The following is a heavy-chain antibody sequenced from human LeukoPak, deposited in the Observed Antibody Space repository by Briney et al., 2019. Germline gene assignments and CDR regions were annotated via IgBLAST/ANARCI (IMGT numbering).Heavy chain of an antibody. Sequence: GRSLRLSCAASGFTFSSYGMHWVRQAPGKGLEWMAIIWNDGSKEYYADSVKGRFTISRDNSKNTLYLQMNSLRAEDTAVYYCAKGGDIAAAKSNWFDPWGQGTLVTVSS. CDR3: AKGGDIAAAKSNWFDP. CDR1: GFTFSSYG. D-gene: IGHD6-13*01. V-gene: IGHV3-33*06. J-gene: IGHJ5*02. CDR2: IWNDGSKE.